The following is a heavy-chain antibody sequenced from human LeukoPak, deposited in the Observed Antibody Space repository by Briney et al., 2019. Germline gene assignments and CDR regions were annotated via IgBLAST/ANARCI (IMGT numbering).Heavy chain of an antibody. CDR3: ARYGTQGAFDI. J-gene: IGHJ3*02. Sequence: SETLSLTSAVYGGSFSGYYWSWIRQPPGKGLEWIGEINHSGSTNYNPSLKSRVTISVDTSKNQFSLKLSSVTAADTAVYYCARYGTQGAFDIWGQGTMVTVSS. CDR1: GGSFSGYY. V-gene: IGHV4-34*01. D-gene: IGHD1-1*01. CDR2: INHSGST.